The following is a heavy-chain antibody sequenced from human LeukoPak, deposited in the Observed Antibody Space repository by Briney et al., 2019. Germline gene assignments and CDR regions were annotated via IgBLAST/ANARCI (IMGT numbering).Heavy chain of an antibody. Sequence: GGSLRLSCAASGFTFSSYAMSWVRQAPGKGLEWVSAISGSGGSTHYADSVKGRFTISRDNSKNTLYLQMNSLRAEDTAVYYCGGSLRFLEWLSPHNYWGQGTLVTVSS. D-gene: IGHD3-3*01. CDR1: GFTFSSYA. CDR3: GGSLRFLEWLSPHNY. CDR2: ISGSGGST. V-gene: IGHV3-23*01. J-gene: IGHJ4*02.